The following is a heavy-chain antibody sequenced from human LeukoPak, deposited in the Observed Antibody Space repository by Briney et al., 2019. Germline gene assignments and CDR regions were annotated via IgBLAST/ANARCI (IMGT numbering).Heavy chain of an antibody. CDR3: ARALGYGSGSLLYFDY. CDR1: GFTFSSYS. V-gene: IGHV3-21*01. J-gene: IGHJ4*02. Sequence: QPGGSLRLSCAASGFTFSSYSMNWVRQAPGKGLEWVSSISSSSSSYIYYADSVKGRFTISRDNAKNSLYLQMNSLRAEDTAVYYCARALGYGSGSLLYFDYWGQGTLVTVSS. CDR2: ISSSSSSYI. D-gene: IGHD3-10*01.